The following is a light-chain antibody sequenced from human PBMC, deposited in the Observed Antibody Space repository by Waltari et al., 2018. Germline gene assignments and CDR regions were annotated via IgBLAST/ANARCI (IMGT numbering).Light chain of an antibody. CDR3: ETGGHGTWV. J-gene: IGLJ3*02. V-gene: IGLV4-69*01. CDR2: VNSDGSH. Sequence: QLVLTQSPSASASLGASVKLTCTLSSGHSSNIIPCLQQRPERGPRYLMKVNSDGSHSKGDDIPYRFSGSSSGAERYLTISSLQSEDEADYYCETGGHGTWVFGGGTKLTVL. CDR1: SGHSSNI.